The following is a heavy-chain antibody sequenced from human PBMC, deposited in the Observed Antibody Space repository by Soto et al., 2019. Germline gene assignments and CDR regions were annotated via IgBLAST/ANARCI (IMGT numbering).Heavy chain of an antibody. V-gene: IGHV4-59*01. Sequence: SETLSLTCTVSGGSISSYYWSWIRQPPGKGLEWIGYIYYSGSTNYNPSLKSRVTISVDTSKNQFSLKLSSLTAADTAVYYCARVRTEPYCSSTSCYRPDAFDIWGQGTMVTVSS. CDR1: GGSISSYY. CDR2: IYYSGST. J-gene: IGHJ3*02. CDR3: ARVRTEPYCSSTSCYRPDAFDI. D-gene: IGHD2-2*01.